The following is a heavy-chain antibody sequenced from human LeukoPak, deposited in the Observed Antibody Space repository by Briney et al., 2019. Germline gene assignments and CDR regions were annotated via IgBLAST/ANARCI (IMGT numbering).Heavy chain of an antibody. CDR1: GGSITSYY. D-gene: IGHD3-9*01. CDR2: IYYSGST. Sequence: SETLSLTCTVSGGSITSYYWSWIRQPPGKGLEWIGYIYYSGSTNYNPSLKSRVTISVDTSKNQFSLKLSSVSAADTAVYYCARDDILTGCDYWGQGTLVTASS. J-gene: IGHJ4*02. CDR3: ARDDILTGCDY. V-gene: IGHV4-59*01.